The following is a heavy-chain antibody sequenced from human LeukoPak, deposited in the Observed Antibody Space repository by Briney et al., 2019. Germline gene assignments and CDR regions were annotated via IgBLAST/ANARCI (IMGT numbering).Heavy chain of an antibody. CDR3: ARSFSVDGGVTKSAYLDY. J-gene: IGHJ4*02. Sequence: PGGSLRLSCAASGFTFDDYDMSWVRQAQGKGMEWVPGINWNGGSTGYADSVKGRFTISRDNAKNSLYLQMNSLRAEDTAVYYCARSFSVDGGVTKSAYLDYWGQGTLVTVSS. CDR1: GFTFDDYD. D-gene: IGHD2-8*02. V-gene: IGHV3-20*04. CDR2: INWNGGST.